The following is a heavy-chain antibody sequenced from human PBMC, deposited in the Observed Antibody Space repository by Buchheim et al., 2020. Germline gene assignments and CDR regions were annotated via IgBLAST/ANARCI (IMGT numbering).Heavy chain of an antibody. CDR2: ISPGGVST. CDR3: ASVNFDY. J-gene: IGHJ4*02. V-gene: IGHV3-23*01. Sequence: EVQLLESGGGLVQPGGSLRLSCAASGFIFSTYDMSWVRQAPGKGLEWVSAISPGGVSTYYSDPVRGRFTISRDNSKNTLYLQMNSLRAEDTAVYYCASVNFDYWGQGTL. CDR1: GFIFSTYD.